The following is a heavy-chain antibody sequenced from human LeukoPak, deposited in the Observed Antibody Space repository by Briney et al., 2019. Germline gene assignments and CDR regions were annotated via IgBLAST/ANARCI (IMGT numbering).Heavy chain of an antibody. CDR2: IIPILGIA. J-gene: IGHJ1*01. D-gene: IGHD5-18*01. CDR1: GGTFSSYA. Sequence: ASVKVSCKASGGTFSSYAINWVRQAPGQGLEWMGRIIPILGIANYAQKFHGRVTITADKSPSTAYMEPSSLRSEDTAVYYCARAPTGIQLWLEYFQHWGQGTLVTVSS. CDR3: ARAPTGIQLWLEYFQH. V-gene: IGHV1-69*04.